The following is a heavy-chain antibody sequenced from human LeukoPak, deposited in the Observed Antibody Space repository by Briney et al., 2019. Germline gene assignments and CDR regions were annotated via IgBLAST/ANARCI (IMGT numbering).Heavy chain of an antibody. CDR1: GYTFTGYF. D-gene: IGHD6-13*01. J-gene: IGHJ4*02. CDR3: ARGEGIAAAGHYFDY. CDR2: INPNSGGT. Sequence: ASVKVSCKASGYTFTGYFMHWVRQAPGQGLEWMGWINPNSGGTNYAQKFQGRVTMTRDTSISTAYMELSRLRSDDTAVYYCARGEGIAAAGHYFDYWGQGTLVTVSS. V-gene: IGHV1-2*02.